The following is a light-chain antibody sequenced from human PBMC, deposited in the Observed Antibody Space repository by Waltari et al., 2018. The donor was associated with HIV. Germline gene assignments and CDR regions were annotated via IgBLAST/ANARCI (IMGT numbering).Light chain of an antibody. CDR1: QSVGNY. V-gene: IGKV3-11*01. Sequence: EIVLTQSPATLSLSPGERATPSCRASQSVGNYLAWYQQKPGQAPRLLMYGASSRATGIPARFSGSGSGTDFTLTISSLEPGDFGVYYCQQRSNWPISFGQGTRLEIK. CDR2: GAS. J-gene: IGKJ5*01. CDR3: QQRSNWPIS.